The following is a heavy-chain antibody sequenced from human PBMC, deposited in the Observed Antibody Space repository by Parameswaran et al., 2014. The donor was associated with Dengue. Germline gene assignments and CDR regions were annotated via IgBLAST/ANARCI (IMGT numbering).Heavy chain of an antibody. CDR3: ARVGRSGYYFDY. J-gene: IGHJ4*02. Sequence: RWIRQPPGKGLEWVANIKQDGSEKYYVDSVKGRFTISRDNAKNSLYLQMNSLRAEDTAVYYCARVGRSGYYFDYWGQGTLVTVSS. D-gene: IGHD3-3*01. CDR2: IKQDGSEK. V-gene: IGHV3-7*01.